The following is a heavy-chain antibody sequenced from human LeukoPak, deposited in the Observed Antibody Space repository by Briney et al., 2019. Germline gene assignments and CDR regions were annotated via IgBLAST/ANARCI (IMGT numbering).Heavy chain of an antibody. CDR3: ARESDNYDSSGYYPLPFDY. D-gene: IGHD3-22*01. Sequence: GXGXXGXSXISSSGSTIYYADSVKGRFTISRDNAKNSLYLQMNSLRAEDTAVYYCARESDNYDSSGYYPLPFDYWGQGTLVTVSS. CDR2: ISSSGSTI. J-gene: IGHJ4*02. V-gene: IGHV3-48*03.